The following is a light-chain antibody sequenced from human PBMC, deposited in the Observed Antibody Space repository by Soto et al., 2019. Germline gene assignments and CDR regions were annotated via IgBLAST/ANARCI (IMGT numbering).Light chain of an antibody. CDR2: GAS. Sequence: DIQMTQSPSSLSASVGDRVTITCRASQISRIYLNWFQQQPGKAPNLLIYGASSLQSGVPSRFSGSRSGTDFTLTINSLQPEDFAVYYCQQTYNSPLTFGQGTKVDI. J-gene: IGKJ1*01. CDR1: QISRIY. CDR3: QQTYNSPLT. V-gene: IGKV1-39*01.